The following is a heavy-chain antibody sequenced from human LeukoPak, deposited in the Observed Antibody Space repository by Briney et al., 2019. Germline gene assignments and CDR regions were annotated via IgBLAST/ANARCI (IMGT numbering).Heavy chain of an antibody. CDR3: ARDRFSIKAGFDY. J-gene: IGHJ4*02. D-gene: IGHD3-3*01. Sequence: GRSLRLSCAASGFTFSSYGMHWVRQAPGKGLEWVAVIWYDGSNKYYADSVKGRFTISRDNAKNSLYLQMNSLRAEDTAVYYCARDRFSIKAGFDYWGQGTLVTVSS. V-gene: IGHV3-33*01. CDR1: GFTFSSYG. CDR2: IWYDGSNK.